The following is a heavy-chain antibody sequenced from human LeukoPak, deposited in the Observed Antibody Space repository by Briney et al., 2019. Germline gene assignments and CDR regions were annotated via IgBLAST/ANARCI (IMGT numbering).Heavy chain of an antibody. V-gene: IGHV1-69*13. J-gene: IGHJ3*02. CDR3: ARDSGSFGGSFDI. D-gene: IGHD1-26*01. CDR1: GGTFSSYA. Sequence: SVKVSCKASGGTFSSYAISWVRQAPGQGLEWMGGIIPIFGTANYAQKFQGRVTITADESTSTAYMELSSLRSEDTAVYYCARDSGSFGGSFDIWGQGTMVTVSS. CDR2: IIPIFGTA.